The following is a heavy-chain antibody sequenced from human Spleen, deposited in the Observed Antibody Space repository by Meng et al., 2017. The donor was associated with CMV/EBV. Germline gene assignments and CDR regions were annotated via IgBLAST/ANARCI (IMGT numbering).Heavy chain of an antibody. CDR3: AKYQLPSGRISGGPFDY. V-gene: IGHV3-23*01. D-gene: IGHD2-2*01. J-gene: IGHJ4*02. CDR1: FTFSAYA. Sequence: FTFSAYAMSWVRHATGKGLEWVSGISVSDDDTYYADSVKGRFTMSRDKSKNTVYLQMNSLRAEDTAVYYCAKYQLPSGRISGGPFDYWGQGTLVTVSS. CDR2: ISVSDDDT.